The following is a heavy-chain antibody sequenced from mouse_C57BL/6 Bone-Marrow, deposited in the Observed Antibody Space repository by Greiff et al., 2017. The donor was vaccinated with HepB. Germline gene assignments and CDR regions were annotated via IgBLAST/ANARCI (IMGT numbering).Heavy chain of an antibody. Sequence: EVQLQQSGPELVKPGASVKISCKASGYTFTDYYMNWVKQSHGKSLEWIGDINPNNGGTSYNQKFKGKATLTVDKSSSTAYMELRSLTSEDSAVYYCARSRYYGSFFDYWGQGTTLTVSS. CDR2: INPNNGGT. D-gene: IGHD1-1*01. V-gene: IGHV1-26*01. J-gene: IGHJ2*01. CDR1: GYTFTDYY. CDR3: ARSRYYGSFFDY.